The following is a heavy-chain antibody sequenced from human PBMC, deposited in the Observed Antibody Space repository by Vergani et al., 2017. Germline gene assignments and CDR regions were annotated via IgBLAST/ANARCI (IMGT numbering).Heavy chain of an antibody. V-gene: IGHV3-11*04. CDR3: ARAEVIYDIVTGYDIGPPGY. Sequence: QVQLVESGGGLVKPGGSLRLSCAASGFTFSDYYMSWIRQAPGKGLEWVSYISSSGSTIYYADSVKGRFTISRDNAKNSLYLQMNSLRAEDTAVYYCARAEVIYDIVTGYDIGPPGYWGQGTLVTVSS. D-gene: IGHD3-9*01. CDR1: GFTFSDYY. CDR2: ISSSGSTI. J-gene: IGHJ4*02.